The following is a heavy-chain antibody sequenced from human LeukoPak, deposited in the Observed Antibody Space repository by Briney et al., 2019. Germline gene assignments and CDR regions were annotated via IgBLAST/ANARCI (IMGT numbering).Heavy chain of an antibody. CDR2: IYTSGST. J-gene: IGHJ3*02. D-gene: IGHD2-2*01. CDR1: GGSISSGGYY. Sequence: PSQTLSLTCTVSGGSISSGGYYWGWIRQPAGKGLEWIGRIYTSGSTNYNPSLKSRVTISVDTSKNQFSLKLSSVTAADTAVYYCARDHRGVVVPAAPDAFDIWGQGTMVTVSS. V-gene: IGHV4-61*02. CDR3: ARDHRGVVVPAAPDAFDI.